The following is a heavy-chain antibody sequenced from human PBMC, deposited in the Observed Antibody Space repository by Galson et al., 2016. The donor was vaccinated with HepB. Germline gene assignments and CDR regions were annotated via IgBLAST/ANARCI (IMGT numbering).Heavy chain of an antibody. CDR2: ISSSGSTI. V-gene: IGHV3-11*01. CDR3: ARDRKVLLWFGEPEDY. CDR1: GFTFSGYY. D-gene: IGHD3-10*01. J-gene: IGHJ4*02. Sequence: SLRLSCAASGFTFSGYYMNLIRQAPGKGLEWVSSISSSGSTIYYADSVKGRFIISRDNAKNSLYLQMNSLRAEDTAVYYCARDRKVLLWFGEPEDYWGQGTLVSVSS.